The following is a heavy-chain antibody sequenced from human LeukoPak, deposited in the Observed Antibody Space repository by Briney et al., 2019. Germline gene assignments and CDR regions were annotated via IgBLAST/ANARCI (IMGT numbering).Heavy chain of an antibody. CDR3: ATGEENYYDSSGHYYVGPSRY. V-gene: IGHV1-2*02. CDR1: GYTFTGYY. Sequence: GASVKVSCKASGYTFTGYYMHWVRQAPGQGLEWMGWINPNSGGTNYAQKFQGRVTMTRDTSISTAYMELSRLRSDDTAVYYCATGEENYYDSSGHYYVGPSRYWGQGTLVTVSS. J-gene: IGHJ4*02. CDR2: INPNSGGT. D-gene: IGHD3-22*01.